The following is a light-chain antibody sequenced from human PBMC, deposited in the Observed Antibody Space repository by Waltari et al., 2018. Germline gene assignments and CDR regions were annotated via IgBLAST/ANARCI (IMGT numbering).Light chain of an antibody. CDR1: QSVSNGY. V-gene: IGKV3-15*01. CDR2: DAS. Sequence: EIVMTQSPATLSVSPGERVTLSCRASQSVSNGYLAWYQQKPDQAPRLLIHDASARATGIPARFSGSGSGTEFTLTISILQSEDFAVYYCQQYNNWPRTFGQGTKVEIK. CDR3: QQYNNWPRT. J-gene: IGKJ1*01.